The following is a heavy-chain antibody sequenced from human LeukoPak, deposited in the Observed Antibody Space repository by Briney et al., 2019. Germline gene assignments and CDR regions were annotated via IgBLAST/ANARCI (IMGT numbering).Heavy chain of an antibody. Sequence: GGSLRLSCAASGFTFSDYAMHWVRQAPGKGLEWVAVISKDGSDKYYPGSVRGRFTISRDNSKNTIYLQMDSLRAEDTAIYYCARDYWWDHDYWGQGTLVTVSS. CDR1: GFTFSDYA. J-gene: IGHJ4*02. CDR2: ISKDGSDK. CDR3: ARDYWWDHDY. V-gene: IGHV3-30-3*01. D-gene: IGHD2-8*01.